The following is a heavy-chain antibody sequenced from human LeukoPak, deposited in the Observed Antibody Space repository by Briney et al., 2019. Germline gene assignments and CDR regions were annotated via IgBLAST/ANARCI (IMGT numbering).Heavy chain of an antibody. Sequence: GGSLRLSCAASGFTFDDYAMHWARQAPGKGLEWVSLISGDGGSTYYADSVKGRFTISRDNSKNSLYLQMNSLRTEDTALYYCAKDNGSGWFRAFDLWGRGTLVTVSS. V-gene: IGHV3-43*02. J-gene: IGHJ2*01. D-gene: IGHD6-19*01. CDR1: GFTFDDYA. CDR2: ISGDGGST. CDR3: AKDNGSGWFRAFDL.